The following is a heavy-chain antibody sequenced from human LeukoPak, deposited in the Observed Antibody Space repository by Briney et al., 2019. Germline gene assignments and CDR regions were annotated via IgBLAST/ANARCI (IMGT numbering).Heavy chain of an antibody. Sequence: GGSLRLSCAASGFTVSSNYMSWVRQAPGKGLEWVSVIYSGGSTYYADSVKGRFTISRDNSKNTLYLQMNSLRAEDTAVYCCARMMDYYDSSGYGDAVDYWGQGTLVTVSS. J-gene: IGHJ4*02. CDR1: GFTVSSNY. V-gene: IGHV3-66*01. D-gene: IGHD3-22*01. CDR3: ARMMDYYDSSGYGDAVDY. CDR2: IYSGGST.